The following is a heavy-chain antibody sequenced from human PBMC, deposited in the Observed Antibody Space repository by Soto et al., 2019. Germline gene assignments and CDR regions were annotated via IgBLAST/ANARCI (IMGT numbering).Heavy chain of an antibody. Sequence: QVQLVQSGAEVKKPGASVKVSCKASGYTFTSYGISWVRQAPGQGLEWMGWISAYNGNTNYAQKLQGRVTMTTDTSTSTAYMELRSLRSDDTAVYYCARDRRHCSGGSCYSVWFAPWGQGTLVTVSS. CDR1: GYTFTSYG. J-gene: IGHJ5*02. D-gene: IGHD2-15*01. CDR2: ISAYNGNT. CDR3: ARDRRHCSGGSCYSVWFAP. V-gene: IGHV1-18*01.